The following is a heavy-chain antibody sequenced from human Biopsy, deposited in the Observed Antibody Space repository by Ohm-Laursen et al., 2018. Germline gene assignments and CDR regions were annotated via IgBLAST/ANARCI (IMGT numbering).Heavy chain of an antibody. Sequence: SLRLSCTASGFSVSDHSMTWVRQAPGKGLEWVSLISGSGDTAYYPDSVKGRFTISRDNSKNTLYLEMNSLRTEETAKYYCTKAGSQDGFDIWGPGTMVTVSS. V-gene: IGHV3-23*01. CDR2: ISGSGDTA. CDR1: GFSVSDHS. D-gene: IGHD3-10*01. J-gene: IGHJ3*02. CDR3: TKAGSQDGFDI.